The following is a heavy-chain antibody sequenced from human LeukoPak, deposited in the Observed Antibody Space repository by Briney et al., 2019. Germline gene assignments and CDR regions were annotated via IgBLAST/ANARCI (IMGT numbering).Heavy chain of an antibody. D-gene: IGHD3-10*01. CDR3: ARVIWFGGSEGFDP. V-gene: IGHV4-59*01. Sequence: PSETLSLTCAVYGGSFSGYYWSWIRQPPGKGLEWIGYIYYSGSTNYNPSLKSRVTISVDTSKNQFSLKLSSVTAADTAVYYCARVIWFGGSEGFDPWGQGTLVTVSS. J-gene: IGHJ5*02. CDR1: GGSFSGYY. CDR2: IYYSGST.